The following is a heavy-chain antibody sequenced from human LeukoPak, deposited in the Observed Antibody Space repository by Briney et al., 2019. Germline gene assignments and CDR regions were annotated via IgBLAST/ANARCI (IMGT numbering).Heavy chain of an antibody. J-gene: IGHJ4*02. CDR1: GFTSSSYW. CDR2: IKQDGNEK. CDR3: ARGFDSRFFDY. Sequence: GGSLRLSCAASGFTSSSYWMTWVRQAPGKGLEWVANIKQDGNEKYYADSVKGRFTISRDNAKNSLYLQMNSLRAEDTAVYYCARGFDSRFFDYWGQGTLVTVSS. D-gene: IGHD3-22*01. V-gene: IGHV3-7*01.